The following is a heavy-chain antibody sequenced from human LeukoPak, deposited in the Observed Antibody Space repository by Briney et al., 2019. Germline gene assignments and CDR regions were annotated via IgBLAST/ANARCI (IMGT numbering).Heavy chain of an antibody. CDR3: ARDPGSGISDY. CDR2: IYHSGST. CDR1: GGSISSSNW. J-gene: IGHJ4*02. V-gene: IGHV4-4*02. Sequence: SETLSLTCAVTGGSISSSNWWSWVRQPPGKGLEWIGEIYHSGSTSYNPSLKSRVTISVDKSKNQFSLKLSSVTAADTAVYYCARDPGSGISDYWGQGTLVTVSS. D-gene: IGHD2-15*01.